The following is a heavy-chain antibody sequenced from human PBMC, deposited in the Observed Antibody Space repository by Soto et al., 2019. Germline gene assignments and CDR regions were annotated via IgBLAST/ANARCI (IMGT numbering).Heavy chain of an antibody. V-gene: IGHV1-69*12. CDR3: ARGRRWNDDSYGMDV. D-gene: IGHD1-1*01. CDR1: GGTFSSYA. CDR2: IIPIFGTA. J-gene: IGHJ6*02. Sequence: QVQLVQSGAEVKKPGSSVKVSCKASGGTFSSYAISWVRQAPGQGLEWMGGIIPIFGTANYAQKFQGRVMITADESTSTAYMELSSPRSEETAVYYCARGRRWNDDSYGMDVWGQGTTVTVSS.